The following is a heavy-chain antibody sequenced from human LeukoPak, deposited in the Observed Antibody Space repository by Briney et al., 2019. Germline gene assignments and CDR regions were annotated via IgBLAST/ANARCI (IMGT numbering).Heavy chain of an antibody. CDR1: RFTFSNYA. Sequence: PGGSLRLSCAASRFTFSNYAMSWVRQAPGEGLEWVSTINGSGGGTYYADSAKGRFTISRDNSKNTLYLQMNSLRADDTAVYYCAKGAATNQQLVLGYWGQGTLVTVSS. J-gene: IGHJ4*02. V-gene: IGHV3-23*01. CDR3: AKGAATNQQLVLGY. CDR2: INGSGGGT. D-gene: IGHD6-13*01.